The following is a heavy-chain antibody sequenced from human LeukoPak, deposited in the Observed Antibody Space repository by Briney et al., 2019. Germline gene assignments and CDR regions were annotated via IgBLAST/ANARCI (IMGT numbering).Heavy chain of an antibody. Sequence: SQTLSLTCAVSGGSISSGGYSWSWIRQPPGKGLEWIGYIYHSGSTYYNPSLKSRVTISVDRSKNQFSLKLSSVTAADTAVYYCARGEAVPIIGPIAPFDYWGQGILVTVSS. CDR3: ARGEAVPIIGPIAPFDY. D-gene: IGHD6-13*01. CDR2: IYHSGST. V-gene: IGHV4-30-2*01. CDR1: GGSISSGGYS. J-gene: IGHJ4*02.